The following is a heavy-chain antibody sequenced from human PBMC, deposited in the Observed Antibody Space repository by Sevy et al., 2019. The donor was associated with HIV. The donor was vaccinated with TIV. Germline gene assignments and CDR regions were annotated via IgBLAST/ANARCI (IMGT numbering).Heavy chain of an antibody. D-gene: IGHD1-20*01. V-gene: IGHV1-2*02. Sequence: ASVKVSCKASGYTFTGYYMHWVRQAPGQGLEWMGWINPNSGGTNYAQKFQGRVTMTRDTSISTAYMELSRLRSDETAVYYCARAGITGMRDNWFDPWGQGTLVTVSS. CDR2: INPNSGGT. CDR3: ARAGITGMRDNWFDP. CDR1: GYTFTGYY. J-gene: IGHJ5*02.